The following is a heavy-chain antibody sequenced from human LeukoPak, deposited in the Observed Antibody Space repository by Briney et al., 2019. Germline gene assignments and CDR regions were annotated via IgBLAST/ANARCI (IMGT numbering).Heavy chain of an antibody. CDR1: GFTFSSYT. Sequence: GGSLRLSCAASGFTFSSYTMRWVRQAPGKGLEDVSSISSSGDSTYYADSVKGRFTISRDNSNNMLYLQMGSVRVEDMAVYYCVRVPASGYFDYWGQGTLVTVSS. CDR2: ISSSGDST. V-gene: IGHV3-64*02. CDR3: VRVPASGYFDY. J-gene: IGHJ4*02. D-gene: IGHD3-10*01.